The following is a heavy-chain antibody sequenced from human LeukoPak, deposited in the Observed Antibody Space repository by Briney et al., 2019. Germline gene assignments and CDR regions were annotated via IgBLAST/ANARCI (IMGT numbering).Heavy chain of an antibody. D-gene: IGHD2-15*01. CDR1: GGSFSGYY. V-gene: IGHV4-34*01. CDR3: ARGPVVVVVAAPGYYYYYGMDV. J-gene: IGHJ6*02. Sequence: SETLSLTCAVYGGSFSGYYWSWIRQPPGKGLEWIGEINHSGSTNYNPSLKSRVTISVDTSKNQFSLKLSSVPAADTAVYYCARGPVVVVVAAPGYYYYYGMDVWGQGTTVTVSS. CDR2: INHSGST.